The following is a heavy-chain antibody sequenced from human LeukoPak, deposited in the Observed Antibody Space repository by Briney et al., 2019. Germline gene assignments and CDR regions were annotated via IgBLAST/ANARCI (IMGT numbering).Heavy chain of an antibody. CDR3: AAGDDYYYYYMDV. CDR2: IYYSGST. V-gene: IGHV4-39*01. CDR1: AGSISISSYY. Sequence: PSETLSLTCTVSAGSISISSYYSGWIRQPPGKGLEWIGSIYYSGSTYYNPSLKSRVTISVDTSKNQFSLKLSSVTAADTAVYYCAAGDDYYYYYMDVWGKGTTVTVSS. D-gene: IGHD7-27*01. J-gene: IGHJ6*03.